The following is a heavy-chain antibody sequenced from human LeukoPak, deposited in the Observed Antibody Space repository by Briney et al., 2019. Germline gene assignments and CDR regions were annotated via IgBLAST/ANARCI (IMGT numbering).Heavy chain of an antibody. J-gene: IGHJ5*02. CDR2: ISTSGGST. CDR3: ARGSARWFDP. V-gene: IGHV3-23*01. Sequence: PGGSLRLSCAASGFTFSNYAMNWVRQAPGKGLEWVSLISTSGGSTYYADSVKGRFTISRDNSKNTLYLQMNSLRAEDTAVYYCARGSARWFDPWGQGTLVTVSS. CDR1: GFTFSNYA.